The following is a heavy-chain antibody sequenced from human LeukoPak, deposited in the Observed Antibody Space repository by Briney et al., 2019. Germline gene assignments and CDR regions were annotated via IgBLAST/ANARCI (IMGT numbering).Heavy chain of an antibody. CDR2: MNPNSGNT. CDR3: ARGSYDFPWFDP. Sequence: ASVKVSCKASGYTFTSYDINWVRQATGQGLEWMGWMNPNSGNTGYAQKFQGRVTMTRNTSISTAYMELSSLRSEDTAVYHCARGSYDFPWFDPWGQGTLVTVSS. V-gene: IGHV1-8*01. D-gene: IGHD3-3*01. J-gene: IGHJ5*02. CDR1: GYTFTSYD.